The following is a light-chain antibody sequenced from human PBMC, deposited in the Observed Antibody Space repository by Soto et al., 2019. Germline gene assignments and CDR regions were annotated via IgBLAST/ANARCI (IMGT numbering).Light chain of an antibody. CDR2: AAS. J-gene: IGKJ2*01. CDR1: QGIRDY. V-gene: IGKV1-9*01. Sequence: IQVTQSPSSLSASVGDRVTITCRACQGIRDYLGWDQQKPGKAPKLLIYAASRRQSGVPSRFSDSGFGTDFTLAISGLQPEDLATYYCHQVNSYPHTLGQGTKLEIK. CDR3: HQVNSYPHT.